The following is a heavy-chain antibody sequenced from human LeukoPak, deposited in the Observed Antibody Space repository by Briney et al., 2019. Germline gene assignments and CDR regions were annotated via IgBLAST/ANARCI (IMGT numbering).Heavy chain of an antibody. CDR3: ARDADYYDSSSLYSQIDY. CDR1: GFIFSSYA. V-gene: IGHV3-30*09. CDR2: TSHDGSNN. Sequence: PGGSLRLSCAASGFIFSSYAMPRDRQAPGKGLEWVAVTSHDGSNNHYADSVKGRFAISRDNSNNTLYLHINSLRANDTDGYYCARDADYYDSSSLYSQIDYWGQGTLVTVSS. J-gene: IGHJ4*02. D-gene: IGHD3-22*01.